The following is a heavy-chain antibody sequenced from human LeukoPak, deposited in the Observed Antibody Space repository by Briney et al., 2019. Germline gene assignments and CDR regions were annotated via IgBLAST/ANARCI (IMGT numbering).Heavy chain of an antibody. V-gene: IGHV1-69-2*01. CDR1: GYNFIDSF. Sequence: GASVKVSCKPSGYNFIDSFIHWVQQAPGKGLEWIGRIDPGQAKTVYADRFQGRVAITADTSTDTCYMELRSLRSEDTAIYYCSTQTPHFDSWGQGTLVTVSS. J-gene: IGHJ4*02. CDR2: IDPGQAKT. CDR3: STQTPHFDS.